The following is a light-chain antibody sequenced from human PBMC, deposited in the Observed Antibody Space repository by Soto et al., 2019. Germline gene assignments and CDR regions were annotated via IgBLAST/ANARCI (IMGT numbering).Light chain of an antibody. CDR2: AVS. CDR1: SSDVGGYNY. Sequence: QSVLTQPASLSGSPGQSITISCTGTSSDVGGYNYVSWYQQNPGKAPKLTIYAVSNRPSGVSNRFSGSKSGNTATLTISGLQAEDEADYYCCSYTVSGTYVFGTGTKVTVL. J-gene: IGLJ1*01. V-gene: IGLV2-14*01. CDR3: CSYTVSGTYV.